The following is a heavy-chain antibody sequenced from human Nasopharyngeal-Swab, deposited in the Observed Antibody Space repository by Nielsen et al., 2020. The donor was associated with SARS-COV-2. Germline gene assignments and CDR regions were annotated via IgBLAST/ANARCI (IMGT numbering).Heavy chain of an antibody. CDR1: GFTFSSYW. CDR3: ARSLYYYYDSSGYSL. D-gene: IGHD3-22*01. Sequence: LSLTCAASGFTFSSYWMSWVRQAPGKGLEWVANIKQDGSEKYYVDSVKGRFTISRDNAKNSLYLQMNSLRAEDTAVYYCARSLYYYYDSSGYSLWGQGTLVTVSS. CDR2: IKQDGSEK. J-gene: IGHJ4*02. V-gene: IGHV3-7*01.